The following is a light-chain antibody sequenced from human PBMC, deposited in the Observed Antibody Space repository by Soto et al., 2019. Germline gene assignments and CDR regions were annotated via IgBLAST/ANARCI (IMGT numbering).Light chain of an antibody. CDR1: QSISSW. V-gene: IGKV1-5*03. J-gene: IGKJ1*01. Sequence: DIQMTQSPSTLSASVGDRVTITCRASQSISSWLAWYQQKPGKAPKLLISNASNLESGVPSRFSGNGSGTEFTLTISSLQPDDFATYYCQQYNTYSRTFGQGTKVEIK. CDR2: NAS. CDR3: QQYNTYSRT.